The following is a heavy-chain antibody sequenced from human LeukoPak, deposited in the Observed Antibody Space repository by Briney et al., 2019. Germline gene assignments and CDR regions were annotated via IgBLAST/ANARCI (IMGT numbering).Heavy chain of an antibody. J-gene: IGHJ4*02. Sequence: PSETLSLTCGVSGDSIRNANYWGWIRQPPGQGLEWIAGMHHGGSTFYNPSLQSRVTISMYTSKNRFSLNLNYVTAADTAVYYCARVASSILGYASFDFWGQETLVTVSS. CDR3: ARVASSILGYASFDF. CDR1: GDSIRNANY. CDR2: MHHGGST. D-gene: IGHD2-2*01. V-gene: IGHV4-38-2*01.